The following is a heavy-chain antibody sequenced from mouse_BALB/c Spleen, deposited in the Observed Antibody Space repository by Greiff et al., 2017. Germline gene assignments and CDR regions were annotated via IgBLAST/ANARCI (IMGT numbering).Heavy chain of an antibody. V-gene: IGHV1-7*01. CDR1: GYTFTSYW. J-gene: IGHJ2*01. CDR3: ASLTTVVARY. Sequence: VQLQESGAELAKPGASVKMSCKASGYTFTSYWMHWVKQRPGQGLEWIGYINPSTGYTEYNQKFKDKATLTADKSSSTAYMQLSSLTSEDSAVYYCASLTTVVARYWSQGTTLTVSS. CDR2: INPSTGYT. D-gene: IGHD1-1*01.